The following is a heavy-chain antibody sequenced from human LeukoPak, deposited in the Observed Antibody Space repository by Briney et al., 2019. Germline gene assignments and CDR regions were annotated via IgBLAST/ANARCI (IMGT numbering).Heavy chain of an antibody. CDR2: IRSKAYGGTT. V-gene: IGHV3-49*04. J-gene: IGHJ4*02. CDR1: GFTFGDYA. CDR3: TRDRPFHY. Sequence: KPGRSLRLSCTASGFTFGDYAMSWVRQAPGKGLEWVGFIRSKAYGGTTEYAASVKGRFTISRDDSKSIACLQMNSLKTEDTAVYYCTRDRPFHYWGQGTLVTVSS.